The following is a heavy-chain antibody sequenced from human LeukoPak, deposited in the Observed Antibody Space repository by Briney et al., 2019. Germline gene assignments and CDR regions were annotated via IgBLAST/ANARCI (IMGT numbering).Heavy chain of an antibody. D-gene: IGHD2-15*01. CDR1: GFTFTNYW. CDR3: AGGGYCSGGSCYSGDYYFDY. Sequence: GGSLRLSCEVSGFTFTNYWMHWVRQAPGKGLVWVSGINWNGGSTGYADSVKGRFTISRDNAKNSLYLQMNSLRAEDTALYYCAGGGYCSGGSCYSGDYYFDYWGQGTLVTVSS. V-gene: IGHV3-20*04. J-gene: IGHJ4*02. CDR2: INWNGGST.